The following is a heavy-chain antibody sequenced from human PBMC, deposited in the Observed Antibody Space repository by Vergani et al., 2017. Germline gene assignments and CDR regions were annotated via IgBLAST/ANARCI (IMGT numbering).Heavy chain of an antibody. V-gene: IGHV4-34*01. CDR1: GGSFTSYH. Sequence: VQLQQWGGGLLKPSETLSLTCVVNGGSFTSYHWTWIRQSPGEGLEWVGDIDHTGRPDYNPSLKRRLTMSVDKSRNQFSLTLNAVTATGTAIYFCARVNTETNGHLYYYYYMDVWREGTAVTVS. CDR3: ARVNTETNGHLYYYYYMDV. CDR2: IDHTGRP. J-gene: IGHJ6*03. D-gene: IGHD4-11*01.